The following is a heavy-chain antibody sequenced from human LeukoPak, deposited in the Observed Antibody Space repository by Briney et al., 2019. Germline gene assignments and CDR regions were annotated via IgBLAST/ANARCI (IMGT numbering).Heavy chain of an antibody. J-gene: IGHJ4*02. CDR1: GFTFSDDY. CDR2: ISSRSNYT. D-gene: IGHD6-6*01. Sequence: GGSLRLSCAASGFTFSDDYMSWIRQAPGKGLEWVSYISSRSNYTNYADSVKGRFTISRDNAKHSLYLQMNSLRAEDTAVYYCARGEEYSSSSGPVDYWGQGTLVTDSS. V-gene: IGHV3-11*06. CDR3: ARGEEYSSSSGPVDY.